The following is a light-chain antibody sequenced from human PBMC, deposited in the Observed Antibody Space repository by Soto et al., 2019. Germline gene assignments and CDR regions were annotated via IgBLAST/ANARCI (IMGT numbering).Light chain of an antibody. V-gene: IGLV2-8*01. J-gene: IGLJ1*01. Sequence: QSVLTQPPSASGSPGQSVTISCTGTSSDVGRYNYISWYQQHQGKAPKLMIYEVSKRPSGVPDRFSGSKSGNTASLTVSGLQAEDEADYYCSSYAGSSHYVFGTGTKLTVL. CDR2: EVS. CDR3: SSYAGSSHYV. CDR1: SSDVGRYNY.